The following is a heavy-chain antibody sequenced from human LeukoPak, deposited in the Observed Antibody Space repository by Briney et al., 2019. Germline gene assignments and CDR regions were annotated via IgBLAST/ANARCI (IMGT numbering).Heavy chain of an antibody. V-gene: IGHV3-11*01. Sequence: GGSLRLSCAASGFTFSDYYMSWIRQAPGKGLEWVSYISSSGSTIYYADFVKGRFTISRDNAKNSLYLQMNSLRAEDTAVYYCAREVTMVRATFDYWGQGTLVTVSS. CDR3: AREVTMVRATFDY. D-gene: IGHD3-10*01. CDR1: GFTFSDYY. CDR2: ISSSGSTI. J-gene: IGHJ4*02.